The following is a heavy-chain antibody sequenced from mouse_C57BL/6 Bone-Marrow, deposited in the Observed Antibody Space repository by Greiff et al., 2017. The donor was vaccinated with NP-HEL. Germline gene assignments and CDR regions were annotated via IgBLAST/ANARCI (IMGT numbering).Heavy chain of an antibody. J-gene: IGHJ3*01. V-gene: IGHV1-7*01. CDR1: GYTFTSYW. CDR3: ARRWADGYYPAWFAY. D-gene: IGHD2-3*01. CDR2: INPSSGYT. Sequence: QVQLQQSGAELAKPGASVKLSCKASGYTFTSYWMHWVKPRPGQGLEWIGYINPSSGYTKYNQKFKDKATLTADKSSSTAYMQLSSLTYEDSAVYYCARRWADGYYPAWFAYWGQGTLVTVSA.